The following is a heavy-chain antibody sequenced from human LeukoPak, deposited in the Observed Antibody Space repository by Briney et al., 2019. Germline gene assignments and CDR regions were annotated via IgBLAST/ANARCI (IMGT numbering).Heavy chain of an antibody. CDR1: GFTFSSYA. Sequence: PGGSLRLSCAASGFTFSSYAMHWVRQAPGKGLEWVAVISHDGSNPYYADSVKGRFTISRDNSKNTLYLQMSSLRAEDTALYYCAKTHYYDSSGVPGDYWGQGTLVTVSS. J-gene: IGHJ4*02. D-gene: IGHD3-22*01. CDR2: ISHDGSNP. CDR3: AKTHYYDSSGVPGDY. V-gene: IGHV3-30*18.